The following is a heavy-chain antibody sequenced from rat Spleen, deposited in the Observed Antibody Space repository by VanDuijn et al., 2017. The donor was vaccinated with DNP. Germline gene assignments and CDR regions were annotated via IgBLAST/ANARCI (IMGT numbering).Heavy chain of an antibody. CDR1: GLTFSDHD. Sequence: EVQLVASGGGLVQPGRSLKLSCAASGLTFSDHDMAWVRQAPTKGLEWVTSISPGSAYTYYRDSVKGRFTISRDNVKSTLYLQMDSLGSEDTATYYCGRHDYDGYYHVAAMDAWGQGTLVAVSS. CDR3: GRHDYDGYYHVAAMDA. V-gene: IGHV5-25*01. CDR2: ISPGSAYT. J-gene: IGHJ4*01. D-gene: IGHD1-12*03.